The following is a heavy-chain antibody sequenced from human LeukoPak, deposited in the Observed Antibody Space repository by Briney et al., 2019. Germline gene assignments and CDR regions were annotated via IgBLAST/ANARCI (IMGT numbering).Heavy chain of an antibody. CDR1: GGSISSSFYY. CDR2: INHSGST. Sequence: SETLSLTCTVSGGSISSSFYYWSWIRQPPGKGLEWIGEINHSGSTNYNPSLKSRVTISVDTSKNQFSLKLSSVTAADTAVYYCARALGYCSGGSCTSKNGFDYWGQGTLVTVSS. D-gene: IGHD2-15*01. CDR3: ARALGYCSGGSCTSKNGFDY. J-gene: IGHJ4*02. V-gene: IGHV4-39*07.